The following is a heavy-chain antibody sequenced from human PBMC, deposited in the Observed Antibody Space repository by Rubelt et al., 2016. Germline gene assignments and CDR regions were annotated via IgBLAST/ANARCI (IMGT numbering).Heavy chain of an antibody. Sequence: QVQLVQSGAEVKKPGASVKVSCKASGYTFTTYGISWVRQAPGQGLEWMGWIRTYNGNTNYAQKRQGSVTRTTDTSTSTAYMGLRSLRADDTAMYFCARGYCSSANCLFNWFDPWGQGTLVTVSS. V-gene: IGHV1-18*01. J-gene: IGHJ5*02. CDR1: GYTFTTYG. D-gene: IGHD2-2*01. CDR2: IRTYNGNT. CDR3: ARGYCSSANCLFNWFDP.